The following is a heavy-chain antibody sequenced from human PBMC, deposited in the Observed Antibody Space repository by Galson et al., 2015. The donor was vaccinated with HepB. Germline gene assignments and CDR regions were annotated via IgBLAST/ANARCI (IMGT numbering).Heavy chain of an antibody. CDR3: ARGALAGTVYYYYGMDV. D-gene: IGHD6-13*01. CDR2: INPNSGGT. V-gene: IGHV1-2*04. Sequence: SVKVSCKASGYTFTSYGISWVRQAPGQGLEWMGWINPNSGGTNYAQEFQAWVTMTRDTSISTAYMELSRLRSDDTAVYYCARGALAGTVYYYYGMDVWGQGTTVTVSS. J-gene: IGHJ6*02. CDR1: GYTFTSYG.